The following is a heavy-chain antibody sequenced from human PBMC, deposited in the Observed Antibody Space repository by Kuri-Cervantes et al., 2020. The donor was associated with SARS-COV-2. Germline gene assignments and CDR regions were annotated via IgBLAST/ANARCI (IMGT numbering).Heavy chain of an antibody. CDR2: IKQDGSEK. J-gene: IGHJ1*01. D-gene: IGHD6-13*01. CDR3: ARVARTYSSEGYFQH. CDR1: GFTFSSYW. Sequence: GESLKISCAASGFTFSSYWMSWVRQAPGKGLEWVANIKQDGSEKYYVDSVKGRFTISRDNAKNSLYLRMNSLRAEDTAVYYCARVARTYSSEGYFQHWGQGTLVTVSS. V-gene: IGHV3-7*01.